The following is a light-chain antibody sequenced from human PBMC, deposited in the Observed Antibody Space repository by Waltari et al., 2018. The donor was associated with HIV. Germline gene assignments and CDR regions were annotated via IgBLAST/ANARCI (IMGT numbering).Light chain of an antibody. V-gene: IGLV1-44*01. CDR2: RHD. Sequence: QSVLTQPPSASETPGQGVTISCSGSSYNIGTNTVNWYQLLPGAAPTLLIYRHDERPSGVPDRFSGSKSGTSASLAISGLQSADEADYYCAVWDDSLNAVVFGGGTKLTVL. CDR3: AVWDDSLNAVV. J-gene: IGLJ2*01. CDR1: SYNIGTNT.